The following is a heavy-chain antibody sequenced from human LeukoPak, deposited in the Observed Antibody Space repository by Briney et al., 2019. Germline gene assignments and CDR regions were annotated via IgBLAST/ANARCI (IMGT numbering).Heavy chain of an antibody. CDR2: ISAYNGDT. Sequence: ASVKVSCKASGYTFTSYSINWVRQAPGQGLEWMGWISAYNGDTHYVQKLQGRVTMTTDTSTSTAYMELRSLRSDDTAVYYCAREYVLMVSDYWGQGTLVTVSS. V-gene: IGHV1-18*01. CDR3: AREYVLMVSDY. J-gene: IGHJ4*02. CDR1: GYTFTSYS. D-gene: IGHD2-8*01.